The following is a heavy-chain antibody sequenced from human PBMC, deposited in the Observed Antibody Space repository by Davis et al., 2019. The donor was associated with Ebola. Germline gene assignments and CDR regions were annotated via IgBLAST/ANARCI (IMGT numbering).Heavy chain of an antibody. J-gene: IGHJ6*04. Sequence: PGGSLRLSCAASGFTFSNAWMSWVRQAPGKGLEWVGRIKSKTDDGTTDYAAPVKGRFTISRDDSKNTLYLQMNSLKTEDTAVYYCTTDMIVGATPYYYYYGMDVWGKGTTVTVSS. CDR1: GFTFSNAW. CDR3: TTDMIVGATPYYYYYGMDV. D-gene: IGHD1-26*01. CDR2: IKSKTDDGTT. V-gene: IGHV3-15*01.